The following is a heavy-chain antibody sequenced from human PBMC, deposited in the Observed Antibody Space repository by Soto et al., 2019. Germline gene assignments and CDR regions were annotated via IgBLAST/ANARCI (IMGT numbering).Heavy chain of an antibody. CDR2: ISAYNGNT. J-gene: IGHJ3*02. V-gene: IGHV1-18*01. Sequence: QVQLVQSGAEVKKPGASVKVYCKASGYTFTSYGITWVRQAPGQGLEWMGWISAYNGNTNYAQKLQVRVTMTTDTATSKAYIELRSLRSDDTAVYYCAREGLTSHAFDIWGQGTMVTVSS. D-gene: IGHD2-2*01. CDR3: AREGLTSHAFDI. CDR1: GYTFTSYG.